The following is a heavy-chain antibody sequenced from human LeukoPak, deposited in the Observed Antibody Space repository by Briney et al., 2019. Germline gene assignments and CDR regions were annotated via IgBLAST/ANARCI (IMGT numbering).Heavy chain of an antibody. CDR1: GGTFSSYA. CDR3: AREWFGELLYPGAFDI. Sequence: GSSVKVSCKASGGTFSSYAIRWVRQAPGQGLEWMGGIIPIFGTANYAQKFQGRVTITADESTSTAYMELSSLRSEDTAVYYCAREWFGELLYPGAFDIWGQGTMVTVSS. V-gene: IGHV1-69*01. D-gene: IGHD3-10*01. CDR2: IIPIFGTA. J-gene: IGHJ3*02.